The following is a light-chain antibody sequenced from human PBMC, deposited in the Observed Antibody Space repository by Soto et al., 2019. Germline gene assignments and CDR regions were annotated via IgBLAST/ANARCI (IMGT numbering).Light chain of an antibody. Sequence: EIVLTQSPGTLSLSPGETASLSCWASQSIISNFLAWYQQRRGQPPRLLIYDSSRRASGIPARFTGSGSGTAFTLTISRVEPEDSEVYYCQQTFHSPRTFGQGPRLEL. CDR3: QQTFHSPRT. CDR1: QSIISNF. V-gene: IGKV3-20*01. J-gene: IGKJ2*01. CDR2: DSS.